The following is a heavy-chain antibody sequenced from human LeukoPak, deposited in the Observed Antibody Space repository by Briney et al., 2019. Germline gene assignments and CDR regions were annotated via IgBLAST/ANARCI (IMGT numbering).Heavy chain of an antibody. CDR3: ARVAYGGYDWRGAFDI. Sequence: ASVKVSCEASGGTFGRHTISWVRQAPGQGLEWMGGIIPIFGTPNYAQKFQGRVTITTDESTSTVYMEVSSLRSEDTAVYYCARVAYGGYDWRGAFDIWGQGKMVTVSS. J-gene: IGHJ3*02. V-gene: IGHV1-69*05. CDR2: IIPIFGTP. CDR1: GGTFGRHT. D-gene: IGHD5-12*01.